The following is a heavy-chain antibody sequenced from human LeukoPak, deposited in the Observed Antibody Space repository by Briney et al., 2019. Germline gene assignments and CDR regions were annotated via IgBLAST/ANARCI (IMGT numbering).Heavy chain of an antibody. CDR2: IYTSGST. Sequence: SETLSLTCTVSGGSISSYYWSWIRQPAGKGLGWIGRIYTSGSTNYNPSLKSRVTMSVDTSKNQFSLKLSSVTAADTAVYYCARGAAGPPDSGYSYYYMDVWGKGTTVTISS. V-gene: IGHV4-4*07. J-gene: IGHJ6*03. CDR1: GGSISSYY. D-gene: IGHD1-26*01. CDR3: ARGAAGPPDSGYSYYYMDV.